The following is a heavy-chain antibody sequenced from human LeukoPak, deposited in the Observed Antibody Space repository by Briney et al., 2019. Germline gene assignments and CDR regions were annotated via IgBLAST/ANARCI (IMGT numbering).Heavy chain of an antibody. Sequence: SETLSLTCTVSGGSISSGSYYWSWIRQPAGKGLEWIVRIYASGSTNYNPSLKSRVTISVDTSKNQFSLKLSSVTAADTAVYYCARARPEEDIVGATKGCWFDPWGQGTLVTVSS. D-gene: IGHD1-26*01. CDR3: ARARPEEDIVGATKGCWFDP. CDR1: GGSISSGSYY. V-gene: IGHV4-61*02. CDR2: IYASGST. J-gene: IGHJ5*02.